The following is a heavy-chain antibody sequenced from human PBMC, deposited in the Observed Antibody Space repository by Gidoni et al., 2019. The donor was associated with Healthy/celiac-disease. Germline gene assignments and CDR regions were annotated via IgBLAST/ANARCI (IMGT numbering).Heavy chain of an antibody. Sequence: QVQLQQWGAGLLKPSETLSLTCAVYGGSFSGYYWSWIRQPPGKGLEWIGEIDHRGSTTYNPSLKSRVTISVDTSKNQFSLKLSSVTAADTAVYYCARGIAAAGGPWGQGTLVTVSS. D-gene: IGHD6-13*01. CDR3: ARGIAAAGGP. CDR2: IDHRGST. V-gene: IGHV4-34*01. CDR1: GGSFSGYY. J-gene: IGHJ5*02.